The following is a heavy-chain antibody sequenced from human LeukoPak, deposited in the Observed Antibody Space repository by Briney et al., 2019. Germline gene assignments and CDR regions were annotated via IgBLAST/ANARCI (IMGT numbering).Heavy chain of an antibody. CDR3: AKDMVGSSGYYTRGFDY. D-gene: IGHD3-22*01. CDR1: GFTFDDYA. J-gene: IGHJ4*02. Sequence: GGSLRLSCAASGFTFDDYAMHWVRHAPGKGLEWVSGISWISGSIGYADSVKGRFTISRDNAKNSLYLQMSSLRAEDTALYYCAKDMVGSSGYYTRGFDYWGQGTLVTVSS. V-gene: IGHV3-9*01. CDR2: ISWISGSI.